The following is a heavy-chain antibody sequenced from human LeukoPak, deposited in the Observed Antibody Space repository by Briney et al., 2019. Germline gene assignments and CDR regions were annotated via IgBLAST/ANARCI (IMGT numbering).Heavy chain of an antibody. J-gene: IGHJ6*03. CDR3: VREGSGSTHYMDV. CDR1: GFTFSSHD. Sequence: GGSLRLSCATSGFTFSSHDMNWVRQAPGKGLEWVSSITGSSKSIDYADSVKGRFAISRDNAKNSLFLQMDSLRVEDTAVYYYVREGSGSTHYMDVWGKGTTVTVSS. V-gene: IGHV3-21*01. CDR2: ITGSSKSI. D-gene: IGHD3-10*01.